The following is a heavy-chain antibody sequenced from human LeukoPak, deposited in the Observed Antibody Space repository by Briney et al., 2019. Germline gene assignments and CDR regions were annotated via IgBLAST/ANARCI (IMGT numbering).Heavy chain of an antibody. D-gene: IGHD3-22*01. CDR1: GLTSSSNS. V-gene: IGHV3-21*01. Sequence: SGGSLRFSCEAPGLTSSSNSINWFRQAQGKGLEWVSSISSSSSYIYYADSVKGRFTISRDNAKNSLYLQMNSLRAEDTAVYYCARGQYYYDSSGYSPLDYWGQGTLVTVSS. CDR2: ISSSSSYI. CDR3: ARGQYYYDSSGYSPLDY. J-gene: IGHJ4*02.